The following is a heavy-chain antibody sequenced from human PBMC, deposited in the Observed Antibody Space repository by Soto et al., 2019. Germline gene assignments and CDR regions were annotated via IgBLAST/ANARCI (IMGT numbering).Heavy chain of an antibody. D-gene: IGHD3-3*01. CDR2: MNPNSGNT. V-gene: IGHV1-8*01. J-gene: IGHJ6*03. CDR3: AKALYFLSPYYDFWSGAAMDV. Sequence: GASVKVSCKASGYTFTSYDINWVRQATGQGLEWMGWMNPNSGNTGYAQKFQGRVTMTRNTSISTAYMELSSLRSEDTAVYYCAKALYFLSPYYDFWSGAAMDVWGKGTTVTVSS. CDR1: GYTFTSYD.